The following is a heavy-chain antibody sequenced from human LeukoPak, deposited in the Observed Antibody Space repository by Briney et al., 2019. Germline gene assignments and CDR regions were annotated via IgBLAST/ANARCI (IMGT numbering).Heavy chain of an antibody. Sequence: SVKVSCKASGGTFSSYAISWVRQAPGQGLEWMGRIIPIFGIANYAQKFQGRVTITTDESTSTAYMELSSLRSEDTAIYYCARGEETREYYDNIGYFDYWGQGALVTVSS. V-gene: IGHV1-69*05. J-gene: IGHJ4*02. D-gene: IGHD3-22*01. CDR3: ARGEETREYYDNIGYFDY. CDR1: GGTFSSYA. CDR2: IIPIFGIA.